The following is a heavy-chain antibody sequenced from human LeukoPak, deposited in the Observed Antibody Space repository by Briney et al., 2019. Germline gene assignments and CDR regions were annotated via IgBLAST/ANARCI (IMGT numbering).Heavy chain of an antibody. CDR2: IYHSGST. CDR3: ARGGGSGSYYRVGDY. CDR1: GYSISSGYY. Sequence: SETLSLTCTVSGYSISSGYYWGWIRQPPGKGLEWIGSIYHSGSTYYNPSLKSRVTISVGTSKNQFSLKLSSMTAADTAVYYCARGGGSGSYYRVGDYWGQGTLVTVSS. V-gene: IGHV4-38-2*02. D-gene: IGHD3-10*01. J-gene: IGHJ4*02.